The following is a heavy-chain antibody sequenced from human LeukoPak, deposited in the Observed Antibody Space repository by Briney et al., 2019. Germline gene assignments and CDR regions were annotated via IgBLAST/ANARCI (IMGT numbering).Heavy chain of an antibody. J-gene: IGHJ4*02. V-gene: IGHV3-33*06. CDR2: IWSDGTNR. D-gene: IGHD4-11*01. CDR1: GFDFSTYW. Sequence: GGSLRLSCTVSGFDFSTYWMSWVRQAPGKGLEWVAVIWSDGTNRYYGDPVKGRFTISRDNFQRTVFLQMDSLRAEDTAVYYCAKDAQRGFDYSNSLDKWGQGTLVTVSS. CDR3: AKDAQRGFDYSNSLDK.